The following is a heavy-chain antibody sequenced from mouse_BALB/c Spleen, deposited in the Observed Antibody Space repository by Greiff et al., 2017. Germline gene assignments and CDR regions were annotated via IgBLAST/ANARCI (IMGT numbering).Heavy chain of an antibody. CDR3: ARYDYEDWYFDV. CDR1: GFTFSSFG. J-gene: IGHJ1*01. V-gene: IGHV5-17*02. CDR2: ISSGSSTI. Sequence: EVHLVESGGGLVQPGGSRKLSCAASGFTFSSFGMHWVRQAPEKGLEWVAYISSGSSTIYYADTVKGRFTISRDNPKNTLFLQMTSLRSEDTAMYYCARYDYEDWYFDVWGAGTTVTVSS. D-gene: IGHD2-4*01.